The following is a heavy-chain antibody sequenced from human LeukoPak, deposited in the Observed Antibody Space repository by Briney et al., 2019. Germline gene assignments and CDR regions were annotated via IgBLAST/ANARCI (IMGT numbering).Heavy chain of an antibody. D-gene: IGHD2-21*02. CDR1: GGSFSGYY. Sequence: SETLSLTCAVSGGSFSGYYWSWIRHPPGKGLEWIGEINHSGSTNYNPSLKSRVTISVDTSKNQFSLKLSSVTAADTAVYYCARGSGPCGGDCYPFDYWGQGTLVTVSS. V-gene: IGHV4-34*01. CDR2: INHSGST. CDR3: ARGSGPCGGDCYPFDY. J-gene: IGHJ4*02.